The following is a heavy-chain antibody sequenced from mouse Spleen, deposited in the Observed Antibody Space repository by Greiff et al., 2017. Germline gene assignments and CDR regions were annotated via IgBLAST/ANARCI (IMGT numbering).Heavy chain of an antibody. CDR1: GFTFSSYT. Sequence: DVMLVESGGGLVKPGGSLKLSCAASGFTFSSYTMSWVRQTPEKRLEWVATISGGGGNTYYPDSVKGRFTISRDNAKNTLYLQMGSLRSEDTALYYCARRAVYYAMDYWGQGTSVTVSS. J-gene: IGHJ4*01. V-gene: IGHV5-9*01. D-gene: IGHD3-3*01. CDR2: ISGGGGNT. CDR3: ARRAVYYAMDY.